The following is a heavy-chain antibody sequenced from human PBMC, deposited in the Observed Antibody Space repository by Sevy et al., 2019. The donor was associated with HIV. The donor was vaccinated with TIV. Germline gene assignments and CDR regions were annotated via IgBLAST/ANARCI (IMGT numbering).Heavy chain of an antibody. CDR1: EFTFSSYN. J-gene: IGHJ4*02. D-gene: IGHD1-26*01. Sequence: GWSLRLSCAASEFTFSSYNMNWVRQAPGKGLEWVSSISGSSNYIYYAESVKGRFRISRDNVKDTLNLQMNSLRADDTAVYYCARGPPDGSYEYFDYWGQGTLVTVSS. V-gene: IGHV3-21*06. CDR2: ISGSSNYI. CDR3: ARGPPDGSYEYFDY.